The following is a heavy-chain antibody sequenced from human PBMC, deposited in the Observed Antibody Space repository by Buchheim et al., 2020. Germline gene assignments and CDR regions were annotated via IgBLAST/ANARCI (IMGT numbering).Heavy chain of an antibody. V-gene: IGHV3-30-3*01. D-gene: IGHD4-17*01. Sequence: QVQLVESGGGVVQPGRSLRLSCAASGFTFSSYAMHWVRQAPGKGLEWVAVISYDGSNKYYADSVKGRFTISRDNPKHTLYLQMNSLRAEDTAVYYCARADYGDYDWGQGTL. CDR1: GFTFSSYA. CDR2: ISYDGSNK. J-gene: IGHJ4*02. CDR3: ARADYGDYD.